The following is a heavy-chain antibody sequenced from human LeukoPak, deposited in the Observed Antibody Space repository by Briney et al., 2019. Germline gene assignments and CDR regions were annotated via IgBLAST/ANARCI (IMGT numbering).Heavy chain of an antibody. V-gene: IGHV3-7*01. CDR2: IKQDGSEK. J-gene: IGHJ4*02. CDR1: RFTFSSYW. CDR3: AKDYQQLVPYFDY. Sequence: GGSLRLSCAASRFTFSSYWMSWVRQAPGKGLEWVANIKQDGSEKYYVDSVKGRFTISRDNSKNTLYLQMNSLRAEDTAVYYCAKDYQQLVPYFDYWGQGTLVTVSS. D-gene: IGHD6-13*01.